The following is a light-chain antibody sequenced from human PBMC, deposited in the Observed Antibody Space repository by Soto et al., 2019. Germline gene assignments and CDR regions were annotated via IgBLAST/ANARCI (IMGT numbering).Light chain of an antibody. V-gene: IGKV1-5*03. CDR1: QIINTW. J-gene: IGKJ3*01. CDR2: RAS. CDR3: QQYETYSGT. Sequence: DIQMTQSPSSLSASVGDRVTITCRASQIINTWLAWYQQKPGKAPKLLIYRASNLVNGVPSRSSGSGSGTEFTLTISSLQPDDFSIYYCQQYETYSGTFGPGTKVDL.